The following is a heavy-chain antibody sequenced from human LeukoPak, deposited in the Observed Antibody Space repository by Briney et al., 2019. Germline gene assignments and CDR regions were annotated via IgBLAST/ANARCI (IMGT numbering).Heavy chain of an antibody. Sequence: ASETLSLTCTVSGGSVSSGSYYWSWIRQPPGKGLEWIGYIYYSGSTNYNPSLKSRVTISVDTSKNQFYLKLSSVTAADTAVYYCARDNYYGSGSYPYWGQGTLVTVSS. CDR3: ARDNYYGSGSYPY. D-gene: IGHD3-10*01. CDR1: GGSVSSGSYY. CDR2: IYYSGST. J-gene: IGHJ4*02. V-gene: IGHV4-61*01.